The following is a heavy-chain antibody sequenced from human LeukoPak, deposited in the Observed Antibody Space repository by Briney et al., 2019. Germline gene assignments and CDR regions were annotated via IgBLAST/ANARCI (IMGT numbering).Heavy chain of an antibody. CDR1: GGSFSGYY. V-gene: IGHV4-34*01. D-gene: IGHD4-17*01. J-gene: IGHJ4*02. CDR2: INHSGST. CDR3: ARDIGYGDYSLLN. Sequence: SETLSLTCAVYGGSFSGYYWSWIRQPPGKGLEWIGEINHSGSTNYNPSLKSRVTISVDTSKNQFSLKLSSVTAADTAVYYCARDIGYGDYSLLNWGQGTLVTVSS.